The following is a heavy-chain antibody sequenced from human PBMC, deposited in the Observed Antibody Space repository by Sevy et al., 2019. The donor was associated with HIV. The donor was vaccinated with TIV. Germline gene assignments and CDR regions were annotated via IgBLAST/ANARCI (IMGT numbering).Heavy chain of an antibody. D-gene: IGHD2-15*01. J-gene: IGHJ6*02. CDR3: AKFGGSYYYYGMDV. CDR2: ISFDGSNK. V-gene: IGHV3-30*18. CDR1: GFTFSSYS. Sequence: GGSLRLSCAASGFTFSSYSMHWVRQAPGKGLEWVAVISFDGSNKYYADSGRGRLTISIDNSKNTLFLQMKSLRAEDTAVYYCAKFGGSYYYYGMDVWGQGITVTVSS.